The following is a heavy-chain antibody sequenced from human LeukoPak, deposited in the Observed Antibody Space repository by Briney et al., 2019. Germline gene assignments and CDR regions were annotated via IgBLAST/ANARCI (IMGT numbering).Heavy chain of an antibody. CDR2: ISGSGGST. D-gene: IGHD2-21*01. CDR3: AKVVHIVVVIAMWAFDI. V-gene: IGHV3-23*01. J-gene: IGHJ3*02. CDR1: GFTFSSYA. Sequence: GGSLRLSYAASGFTFSSYAMSWVRQAPGKGLEWVSAISGSGGSTYYADSVKGRFTISRDNSKNTLYLQMNSLRAEDTAVYYCAKVVHIVVVIAMWAFDIWGQGTMVTVSS.